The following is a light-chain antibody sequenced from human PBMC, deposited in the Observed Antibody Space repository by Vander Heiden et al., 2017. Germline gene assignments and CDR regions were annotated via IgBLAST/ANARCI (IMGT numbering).Light chain of an antibody. CDR2: LGS. CDR1: QSLLHSNGYNY. CDR3: RQGLQTPIT. J-gene: IGKJ4*01. V-gene: IGKV2-28*01. Sequence: VSSQCPVSRSGTSGEPSSITCRSSQSLLHSNGYNYLDWYLQKPGQSPQLLIYLGSNRASGVRGRFSGSGSGTDFTLKISRGEAEHVGVYYCRQGLQTPITFGGGTKVEIK.